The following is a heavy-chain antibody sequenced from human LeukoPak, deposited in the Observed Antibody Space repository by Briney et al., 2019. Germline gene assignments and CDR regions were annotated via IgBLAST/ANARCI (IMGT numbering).Heavy chain of an antibody. D-gene: IGHD1-14*01. CDR2: ISSSGSTI. CDR1: GFTFSSYE. V-gene: IGHV3-48*03. J-gene: IGHJ4*02. CDR3: ARGDPPTGIINY. Sequence: PGGSLRLSYAASGFTFSSYEMNWVRQAPGKGLERVSYISSSGSTIYYADSVKGRFTISRDNAKNSLYLQMNSLRAEDTAVYYCARGDPPTGIINYWGQGTLVTVSS.